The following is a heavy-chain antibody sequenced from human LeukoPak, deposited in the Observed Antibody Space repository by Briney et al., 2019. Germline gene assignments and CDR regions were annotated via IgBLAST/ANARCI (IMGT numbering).Heavy chain of an antibody. Sequence: ASVKVSCKASGGTFSSYAISWVRQAPGQGLEWMGRIIPILGIANYAQKFQGRVTITADKSTSTAYMELSSLRSEDTAVYYCARRGYCSGGSCYKYNWFDPWGQGTLVTVSS. J-gene: IGHJ5*02. V-gene: IGHV1-69*04. D-gene: IGHD2-15*01. CDR2: IIPILGIA. CDR1: GGTFSSYA. CDR3: ARRGYCSGGSCYKYNWFDP.